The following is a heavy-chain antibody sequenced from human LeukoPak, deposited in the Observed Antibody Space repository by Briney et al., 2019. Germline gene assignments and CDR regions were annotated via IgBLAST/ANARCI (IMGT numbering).Heavy chain of an antibody. Sequence: PGGSLRLSCAASGFTFSSYAMSWVRQAPGKGLEWVSAISGSGGSTYYADSVKGRFTISRDNAENSVYLQMNSLRVEDTAIYYCARDRGSYRPIDYWGQGTLVTVSS. CDR3: ARDRGSYRPIDY. J-gene: IGHJ4*02. CDR2: ISGSGGST. V-gene: IGHV3-23*01. CDR1: GFTFSSYA. D-gene: IGHD1-26*01.